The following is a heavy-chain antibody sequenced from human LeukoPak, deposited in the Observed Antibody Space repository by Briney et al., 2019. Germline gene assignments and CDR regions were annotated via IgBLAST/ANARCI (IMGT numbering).Heavy chain of an antibody. D-gene: IGHD3-22*01. Sequence: SETLSLTCTVSGGSISSSSYYWGWIRQPPGKGLEWIGSIYYSGSTYYNPSLKSRVTISVDTSKNQFSLKLSSVTAADTAVYYCAREITMIVPKGRWFDPWGQGTLVTVSS. CDR1: GGSISSSSYY. CDR2: IYYSGST. V-gene: IGHV4-39*07. CDR3: AREITMIVPKGRWFDP. J-gene: IGHJ5*02.